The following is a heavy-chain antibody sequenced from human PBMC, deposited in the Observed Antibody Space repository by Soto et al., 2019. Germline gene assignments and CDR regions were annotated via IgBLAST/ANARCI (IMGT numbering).Heavy chain of an antibody. D-gene: IGHD1-20*01. CDR1: GFTFSSYA. V-gene: IGHV3-23*01. J-gene: IGHJ6*02. CDR2: ISGSGGST. Sequence: PXGSLRLSCAASGFTFSSYAMSWVRQAPGKGLEWVSAISGSGGSTYYADSVKGRFTISRDNSKNTLYLQMNSLRAEDTAVYYCANRPRYSDYYYYGMDVWGQGTTVTVSS. CDR3: ANRPRYSDYYYYGMDV.